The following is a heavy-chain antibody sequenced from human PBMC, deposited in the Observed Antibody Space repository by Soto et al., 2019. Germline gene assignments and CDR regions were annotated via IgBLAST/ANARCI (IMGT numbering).Heavy chain of an antibody. D-gene: IGHD3-22*01. CDR3: ASSPSHYDGSSGRLTVPMTPDY. CDR2: INPNSGGT. Sequence: QVQLVQSGAEVKKPGASVKVSCKASGYTFTGYYMHWVRQAPGQGLEWMGWINPNSGGTNYAQKLQRRGTMTRDTNNNTAYLELDRVRSDDTAVYYCASSPSHYDGSSGRLTVPMTPDYWGQGTLVTVSS. J-gene: IGHJ4*02. CDR1: GYTFTGYY. V-gene: IGHV1-2*02.